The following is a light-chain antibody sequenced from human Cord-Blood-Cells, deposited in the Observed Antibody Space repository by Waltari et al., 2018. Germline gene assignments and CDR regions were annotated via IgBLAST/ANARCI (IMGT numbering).Light chain of an antibody. J-gene: IGLJ1*01. CDR3: GADHGSGSNFVYV. CDR2: VGTGGMVG. CDR1: SGSSNYK. Sequence: QPVLTQPPSASASLGASVTLTCTLSSGSSNYKVDWYQQRPGKGPRFVMRVGTGGMVGSKGDGIPDRFSVLGSGLNRYLTIKNIQEEDESDYHCGADHGSGSNFVYVFGTGTKVTVL. V-gene: IGLV9-49*01.